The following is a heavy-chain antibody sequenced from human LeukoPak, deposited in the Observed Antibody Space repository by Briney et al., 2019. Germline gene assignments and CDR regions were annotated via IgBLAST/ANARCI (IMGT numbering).Heavy chain of an antibody. CDR3: ARGPNCAT. V-gene: IGHV4-4*07. D-gene: IGHD7-27*01. CDR2: FHTTGST. Sequence: PETLSPSSTHPGSSPTNPSTCSIRQPARKRLEWIGRFHTTGSTNYNPSFMSRVTLSIAASKTQFSRNLTSVTAADTAVYYCARGPNCATWGQGILVTVSS. CDR1: GSSPTNPS. J-gene: IGHJ5*02.